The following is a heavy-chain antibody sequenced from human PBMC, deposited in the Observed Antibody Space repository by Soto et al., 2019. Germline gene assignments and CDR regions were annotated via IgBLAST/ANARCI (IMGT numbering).Heavy chain of an antibody. CDR3: ARHQQQLEIDY. CDR1: GGSISSSSYY. V-gene: IGHV4-39*01. D-gene: IGHD6-13*01. Sequence: QLRLQESGPGLVKPSETLSLTCTVSGGSISSSSYYWGWIRQPPGKGLEWIGSIYYSGSTYYNPSLKSRVTISVDTSKNQFSLKLSSVTAADTAVYYCARHQQQLEIDYWGQGTLVSVSS. J-gene: IGHJ4*02. CDR2: IYYSGST.